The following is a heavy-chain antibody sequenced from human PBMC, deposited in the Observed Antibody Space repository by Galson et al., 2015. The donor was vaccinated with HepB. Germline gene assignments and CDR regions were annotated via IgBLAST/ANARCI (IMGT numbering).Heavy chain of an antibody. CDR2: IYHSGTT. D-gene: IGHD1-26*01. J-gene: IGHJ4*02. CDR3: ARQRVGDVRYFDY. CDR1: GGSISISNHY. Sequence: SETLSLTCTVSGGSISISNHYWGWIRQPPGKGLEWIGSIYHSGTTFYNPSLQSRVTISVDTSKNQFSLKVTSVTAADTAVYYCARQRVGDVRYFDYWGQGTLVTVSS. V-gene: IGHV4-39*01.